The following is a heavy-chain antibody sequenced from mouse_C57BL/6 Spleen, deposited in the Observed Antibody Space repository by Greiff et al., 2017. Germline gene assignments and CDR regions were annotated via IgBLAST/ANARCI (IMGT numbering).Heavy chain of an antibody. V-gene: IGHV1-4*01. J-gene: IGHJ4*01. D-gene: IGHD1-1*01. CDR3: ARDYYGSSPYAIDY. CDR1: GYTFTSYT. CDR2: INPSSGYT. Sequence: QVQLQQSGAELARPGASVKMSCKASGYTFTSYTMHWVKQRPGQGLEWIGYINPSSGYTKYNQKFKDKATLTADKSSSTAYMQLSSLTSEDSAVXYCARDYYGSSPYAIDYWGQGTSVTVSS.